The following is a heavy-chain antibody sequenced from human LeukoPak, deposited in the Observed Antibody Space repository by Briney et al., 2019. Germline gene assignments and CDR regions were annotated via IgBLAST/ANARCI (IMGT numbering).Heavy chain of an antibody. D-gene: IGHD3-10*01. CDR2: ISGSGGST. CDR3: AKKPPRSMVRNPDFDY. CDR1: GFTFSSYA. V-gene: IGHV3-23*01. Sequence: GGSLSHSCAASGFTFSSYAMSWVRQAPGKGLEWVSAISGSGGSTYYADSVKGRFTISRDNSKNTLYLQMNSLRAEDTAVYYCAKKPPRSMVRNPDFDYWGQVTLVTVSS. J-gene: IGHJ4*02.